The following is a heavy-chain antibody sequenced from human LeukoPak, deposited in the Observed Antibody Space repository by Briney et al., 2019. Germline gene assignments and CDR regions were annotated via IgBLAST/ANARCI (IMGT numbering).Heavy chain of an antibody. V-gene: IGHV4-39*07. CDR1: GGSISSSSYY. CDR2: IYYSGST. J-gene: IGHJ5*02. D-gene: IGHD3-10*01. CDR3: ARGAVDITMVRGVPNWFDP. Sequence: PSETLSLTCTVSGGSISSSSYYWGWIRQPPGKGLEWIGSIYYSGSTYYNPSLKSRVTISVDTSKNQFSLKLSSVTAADTAVYYCARGAVDITMVRGVPNWFDPWGQGTLVTVSS.